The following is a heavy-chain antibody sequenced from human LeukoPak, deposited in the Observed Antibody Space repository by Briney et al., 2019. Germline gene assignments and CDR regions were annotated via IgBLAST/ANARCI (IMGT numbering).Heavy chain of an antibody. D-gene: IGHD1-26*01. Sequence: GESLRLSCAASGFTFSSYSMNWLRQAPGKGLEWLSYISCGGRTIYYAESVKGRFTVSRDNAKNPLYLQMNSLRAEDTAVYYCARESISGHRDFDYWGQGAMVTVSS. J-gene: IGHJ4*02. CDR1: GFTFSSYS. V-gene: IGHV3-48*01. CDR3: ARESISGHRDFDY. CDR2: ISCGGRTI.